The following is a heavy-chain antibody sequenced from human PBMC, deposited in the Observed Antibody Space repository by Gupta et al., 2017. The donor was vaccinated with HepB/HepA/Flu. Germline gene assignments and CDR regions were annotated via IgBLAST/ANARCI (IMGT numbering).Heavy chain of an antibody. V-gene: IGHV3-7*01. D-gene: IGHD3-10*01. CDR2: INEDGSEK. J-gene: IGHJ4*02. Sequence: EVQLVESGGGLVQPGGSLRLSCVASDFTFRNYWMGWVRQAPGKGLEWLANINEDGSEKNYVASVRGRFTISRDNAKNSLYLQMNSLRVEDTAVYQCMGGYKVDSWGQGTVVTVAS. CDR1: DFTFRNYW. CDR3: MGGYKVDS.